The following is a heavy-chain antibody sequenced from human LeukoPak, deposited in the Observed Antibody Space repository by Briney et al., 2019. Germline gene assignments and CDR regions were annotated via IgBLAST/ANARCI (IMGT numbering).Heavy chain of an antibody. V-gene: IGHV5-51*01. D-gene: IGHD2-15*01. J-gene: IGHJ4*02. CDR2: IFPNDSDT. Sequence: LGESLKISCKGSGYTFTSYWIAWVRQMPGKGLEWMGIIFPNDSDTRYSPSFQGQVTISADKSIGTAYLQWSSLKASDTAMYYCARGVVADYFDYWGQGTLVTVSS. CDR1: GYTFTSYW. CDR3: ARGVVADYFDY.